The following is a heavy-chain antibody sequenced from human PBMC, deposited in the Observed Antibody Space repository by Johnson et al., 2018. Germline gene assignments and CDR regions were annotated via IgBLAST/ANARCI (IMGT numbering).Heavy chain of an antibody. V-gene: IGHV3-9*01. CDR2: ISWTSGKI. Sequence: VQLVQSGGGLVQPGRSLRLSCAASGFIFDDYAMHWVRQAPGKGLEWVSDISWTSGKIAYAASVKGRFPISRDNAKKSLYLQMKSLRPEDTAVYYCVKGSTFAAISGVYFQHWGQGTLVTVSS. CDR1: GFIFDDYA. CDR3: VKGSTFAAISGVYFQH. D-gene: IGHD1-26*01. J-gene: IGHJ1*01.